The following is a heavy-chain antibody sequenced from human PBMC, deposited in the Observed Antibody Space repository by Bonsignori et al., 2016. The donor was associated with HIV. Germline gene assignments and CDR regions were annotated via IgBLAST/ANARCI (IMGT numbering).Heavy chain of an antibody. J-gene: IGHJ1*01. V-gene: IGHV1-8*01. Sequence: ASVKVSCKASGYTFTNYDINWVRQATGQGLEWMGWMNPNSGNTGYAQKFHGRVTMTRNTSISTAYMELSSLRSEDTAVYYCARVGVGYCSGGSCYPGYFQHWGQGTPVTVSS. D-gene: IGHD2-15*01. CDR3: ARVGVGYCSGGSCYPGYFQH. CDR2: MNPNSGNT. CDR1: GYTFTNYD.